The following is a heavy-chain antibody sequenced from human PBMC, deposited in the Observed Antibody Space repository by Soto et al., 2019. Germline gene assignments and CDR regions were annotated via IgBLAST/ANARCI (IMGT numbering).Heavy chain of an antibody. CDR3: VRVRLFLVDDSSGYYFDA. CDR1: GYTFSLYA. CDR2: ISTYNAKT. D-gene: IGHD3-22*01. V-gene: IGHV1-18*01. J-gene: IGHJ4*02. Sequence: ASLNVSCKASGYTFSLYAISWLRQAPGQGLEWMGWISTYNAKTNYAPSLPDRVTMTIDTYTTTAYMDLRRLTSEDTAVYYCVRVRLFLVDDSSGYYFDACGQETMVTFSS.